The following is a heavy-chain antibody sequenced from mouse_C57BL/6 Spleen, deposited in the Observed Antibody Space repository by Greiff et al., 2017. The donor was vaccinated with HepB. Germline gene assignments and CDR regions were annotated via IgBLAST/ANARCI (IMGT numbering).Heavy chain of an antibody. CDR2: IDPSDSYT. D-gene: IGHD1-1*01. J-gene: IGHJ1*03. V-gene: IGHV1-69*01. CDR3: ARLITTVLWYFDV. CDR1: GYTFTSYW. Sequence: VQLQQPGAELVMPGASVKLSCKASGYTFTSYWMHWVKQRPGQGLEWIGEIDPSDSYTNYNQKFKGKSTLTVDKSSSTAYMQLSSLTSEDSAVYYCARLITTVLWYFDVWGTGTTVTVSS.